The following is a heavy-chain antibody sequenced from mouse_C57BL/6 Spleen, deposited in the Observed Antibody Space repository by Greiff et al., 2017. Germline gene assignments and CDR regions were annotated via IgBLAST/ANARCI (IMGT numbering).Heavy chain of an antibody. J-gene: IGHJ2*01. CDR3: ARGSYFDY. Sequence: EVHLVESGPELVKPGASVKIPCKASGYTFTDYNMDWVKQSHGKSLEWIGDINPNNGGTIYNQKFKGKATLTVDKSSSTAYMELRSLTSEDTAVYYCARGSYFDYWGQGTTLTVSS. CDR2: INPNNGGT. CDR1: GYTFTDYN. V-gene: IGHV1-18*01.